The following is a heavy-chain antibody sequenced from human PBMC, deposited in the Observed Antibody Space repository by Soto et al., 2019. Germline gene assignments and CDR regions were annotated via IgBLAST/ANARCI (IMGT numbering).Heavy chain of an antibody. Sequence: SETLSLTCTVSEGSIRGYYWSWIRQPPGKGLEWIGYFHYTGISNYNSSLKSRVNMSLDTSKNQFSLKLSSVSAADTAIYYCARGASNWQYFDYWGQGALVTVSS. CDR1: EGSIRGYY. CDR2: FHYTGIS. J-gene: IGHJ4*02. D-gene: IGHD4-4*01. CDR3: ARGASNWQYFDY. V-gene: IGHV4-59*01.